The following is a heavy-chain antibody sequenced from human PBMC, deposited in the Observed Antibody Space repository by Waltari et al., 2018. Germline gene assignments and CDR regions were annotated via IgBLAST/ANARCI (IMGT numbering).Heavy chain of an antibody. CDR3: ARDSSGWYYFDY. V-gene: IGHV1-58*02. J-gene: IGHJ4*02. CDR2: IVVGSGNT. Sequence: QMQLVQSGPEVKKPGTSVKVSCKASGFTFTSSAMQWVRQARGQRLEWIGWIVVGSGNTNYAQKFQERVTITRDMSTSTAYKELSSLRSEDTAVYYCARDSSGWYYFDYWGQGTLVTVSS. D-gene: IGHD6-19*01. CDR1: GFTFTSSA.